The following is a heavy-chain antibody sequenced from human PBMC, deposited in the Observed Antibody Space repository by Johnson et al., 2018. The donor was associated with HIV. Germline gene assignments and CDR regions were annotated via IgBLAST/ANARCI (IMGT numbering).Heavy chain of an antibody. CDR1: GFAVSKNY. Sequence: EVQLVESGGGVIQPGGSLRLSCAASGFAVSKNYMGWVRQAPGKGLEWVSVIYTDGSTYYADSVKGRFTISRDNSKNTLYLQMNSLRAEDTAVYYCARDRLYSSGWYGTDAFDIWGQGTMVTVSS. CDR2: IYTDGST. V-gene: IGHV3-66*03. CDR3: ARDRLYSSGWYGTDAFDI. D-gene: IGHD6-19*01. J-gene: IGHJ3*02.